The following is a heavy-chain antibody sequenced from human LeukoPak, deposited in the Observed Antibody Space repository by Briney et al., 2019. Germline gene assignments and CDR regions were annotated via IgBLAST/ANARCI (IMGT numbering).Heavy chain of an antibody. CDR2: ISWNSGSI. V-gene: IGHV3-9*01. Sequence: PGGSLRLSCAASGFTVSSNYMSWVRQAPGKGLEWVSGISWNSGSIGYADSVKGRFTISRDNAKNSLYLQMNSLRAEDTALYYCAKGRNYYDSSGYYYWGQGTLVTVSS. CDR1: GFTVSSNY. D-gene: IGHD3-22*01. J-gene: IGHJ4*02. CDR3: AKGRNYYDSSGYYY.